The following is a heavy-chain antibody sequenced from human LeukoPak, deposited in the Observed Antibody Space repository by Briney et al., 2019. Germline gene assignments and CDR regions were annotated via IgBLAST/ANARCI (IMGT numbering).Heavy chain of an antibody. J-gene: IGHJ2*01. V-gene: IGHV4-4*07. CDR2: IYTSGGT. D-gene: IGHD6-13*01. CDR1: GGSISSYY. CDR3: ARDQVPRLAAASVWYFDL. Sequence: PSETLSLTCTVSGGSISSYYWSWIRQPAGKGLEWIGRIYTSGGTNYNPSLKSRVTMSVDTSKNQFSLKLSSVTAADTAVYYCARDQVPRLAAASVWYFDLWGRGTLVTVSS.